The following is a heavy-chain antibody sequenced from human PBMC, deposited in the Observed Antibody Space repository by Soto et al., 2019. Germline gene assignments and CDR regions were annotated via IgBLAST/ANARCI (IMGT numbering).Heavy chain of an antibody. CDR3: ASANCGGDCSYRHDRYYFES. CDR1: GGSNTSDDYY. J-gene: IGHJ4*02. V-gene: IGHV4-30-4*01. Sequence: QVQLQESGPGLVKPSQSLSLTCTVSGGSNTSDDYYWSWIRQPPGRGLEWIGYIFYSGSTHYNPSLKSRFIISLDTSKKQVSLKLSSVTAADTAVYYCASANCGGDCSYRHDRYYFESWGQGTLVTVSS. D-gene: IGHD2-21*02. CDR2: IFYSGST.